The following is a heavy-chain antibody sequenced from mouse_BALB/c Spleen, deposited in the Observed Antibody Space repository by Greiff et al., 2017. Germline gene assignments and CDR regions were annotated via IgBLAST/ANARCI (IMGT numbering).Heavy chain of an antibody. V-gene: IGHV3-2*02. CDR2: ISYSGST. J-gene: IGHJ3*01. CDR3: ARSPGNYGWFAY. Sequence: EVQLQESGPGLVKPSQSLSLTCTVTGYSITSDYAWNWIRQFPGNKLEWMGYISYSGSTSYNPSLKSRISITRDTSKNQFFLQLNSVTTEDTATYYCARSPGNYGWFAYWGQGTLVTVSA. D-gene: IGHD2-1*01. CDR1: GYSITSDYA.